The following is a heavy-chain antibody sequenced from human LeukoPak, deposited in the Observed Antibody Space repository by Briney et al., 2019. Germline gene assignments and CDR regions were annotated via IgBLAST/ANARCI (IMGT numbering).Heavy chain of an antibody. CDR2: ISAYNGNT. D-gene: IGHD1-26*01. CDR3: ARDTDGTVGATTILFGY. Sequence: ASVKVSCKASGYTFTSYGISWVRQAPGQGLEWMGWISAYNGNTNYAQKLQGRVTMTTDTSTSTAYMELRSLRSDDTAVYYCARDTDGTVGATTILFGYWGQGTLVTVSS. CDR1: GYTFTSYG. J-gene: IGHJ4*02. V-gene: IGHV1-18*01.